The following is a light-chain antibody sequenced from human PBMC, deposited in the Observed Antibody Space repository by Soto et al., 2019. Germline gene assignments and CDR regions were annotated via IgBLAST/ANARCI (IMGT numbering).Light chain of an antibody. CDR2: EVS. J-gene: IGLJ1*01. V-gene: IGLV2-8*01. CDR1: SSDVGGYNF. CDR3: SSYAGSNHYV. Sequence: QSVLTQPPSASGSPGQSVTISCTGTSSDVGGYNFVSWYQQHPGKAPKLMIYEVSKRPSGGPDRFSGSKSDYTASLTVSGLQAEDEADYYCSSYAGSNHYVFGAGTKLTVL.